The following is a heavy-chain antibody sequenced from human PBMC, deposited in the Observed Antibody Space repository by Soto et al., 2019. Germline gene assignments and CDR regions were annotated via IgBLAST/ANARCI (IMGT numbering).Heavy chain of an antibody. CDR2: MWYDGSNK. V-gene: IGHV3-33*01. D-gene: IGHD6-19*01. CDR3: ARDPEQWLARYDGMDG. J-gene: IGHJ6*02. Sequence: QVQLVESGGGVVQPGRSLRLSCAASGFTFSSYGMHWVRQAPGKGLEWVAVMWYDGSNKYYADSVKGRFTISRDNSKNTLYLQMNSLRAEDTAVYYCARDPEQWLARYDGMDGWGQGTTVTVSS. CDR1: GFTFSSYG.